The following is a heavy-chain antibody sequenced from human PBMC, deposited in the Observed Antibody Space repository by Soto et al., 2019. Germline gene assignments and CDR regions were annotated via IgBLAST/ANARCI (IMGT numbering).Heavy chain of an antibody. CDR1: GFSSFSYA. D-gene: IGHD2-8*01. CDR2: ISGSGGHT. V-gene: IGHV3-23*01. Sequence: PGGSLRLSCTGSGFSSFSYAMSWVRQAPGKGLEWVSTISGSGGHTYYADSVKGRFVVSRDNDKNTVYLHMSSLTGEDTAVYFCAKIEMGWFAHWGQGTQVTVSS. CDR3: AKIEMGWFAH. J-gene: IGHJ5*02.